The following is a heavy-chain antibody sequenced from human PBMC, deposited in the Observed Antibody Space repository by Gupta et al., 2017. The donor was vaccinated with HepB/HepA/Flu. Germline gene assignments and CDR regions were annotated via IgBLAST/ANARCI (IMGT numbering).Heavy chain of an antibody. V-gene: IGHV3-23*01. J-gene: IGHJ6*02. CDR3: AKDREAYYDILTGSYGMDV. Sequence: EVQLLESGGGLVQPGGSLRLSCAASGFTFSSYAMSWVRQAPGKGLEWVSAISGSGGSTYYADSVKGRFTISRDNSKNTLYLQMNSLRAEDTAVYYCAKDREAYYDILTGSYGMDVWGQGTTVTVSS. CDR2: ISGSGGST. D-gene: IGHD3-9*01. CDR1: GFTFSSYA.